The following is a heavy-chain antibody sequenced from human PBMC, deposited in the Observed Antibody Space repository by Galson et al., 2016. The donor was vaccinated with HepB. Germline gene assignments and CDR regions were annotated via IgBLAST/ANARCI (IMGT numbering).Heavy chain of an antibody. Sequence: SVKVSCKASGYTFFNYYIHWVRQAPGQGLEWMAMINPSSGSTIYAREFQGKISVTRDTASVPIDTSTGTVHLFLSSLRHEDTAVYYCARLGGTLTGYDNFGNLRGYFDLWGRGSLVTVSS. D-gene: IGHD3-9*01. CDR3: ARLGGTLTGYDNFGNLRGYFDL. CDR1: GYTFFNYY. V-gene: IGHV1-46*01. J-gene: IGHJ2*01. CDR2: INPSSGST.